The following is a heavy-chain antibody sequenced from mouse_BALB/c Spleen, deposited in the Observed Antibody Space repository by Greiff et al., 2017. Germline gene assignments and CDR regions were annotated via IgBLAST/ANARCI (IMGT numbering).Heavy chain of an antibody. J-gene: IGHJ4*01. D-gene: IGHD2-10*02. CDR2: ISSGSSTI. V-gene: IGHV5-17*02. CDR1: GFTFSSFG. CDR3: AREYGMDY. Sequence: EVKLQESGGGLVQPGGSRKLSCAASGFTFSSFGMHWVRQAPEKGLEWVAYISSGSSTIYYADTVKGRFTISRDNPKNTLFLQMTSLRSEDTAMYYCAREYGMDYWGQGTSVTVSS.